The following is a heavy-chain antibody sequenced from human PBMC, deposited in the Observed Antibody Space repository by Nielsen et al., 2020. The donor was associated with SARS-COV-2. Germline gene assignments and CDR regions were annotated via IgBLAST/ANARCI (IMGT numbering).Heavy chain of an antibody. J-gene: IGHJ5*02. CDR2: MWYHGGDE. D-gene: IGHD2-21*01. CDR3: ARDLTCGAYWFYP. V-gene: IGHV3-33*01. CDR1: GFTLSSHG. Sequence: GESPKISCEAFGFTLSSHGMHWVRQPPGKGLERGARMWYHGGDENYADSVRGRFTISRDLSKKTVYLQMSSLRVEDTAVYYCARDLTCGAYWFYPWSQGTLVTVSS.